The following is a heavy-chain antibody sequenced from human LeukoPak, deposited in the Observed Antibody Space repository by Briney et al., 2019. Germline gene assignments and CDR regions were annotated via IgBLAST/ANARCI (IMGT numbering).Heavy chain of an antibody. D-gene: IGHD3-16*01. CDR3: ATRHYGYFDY. CDR2: FDPEDGET. V-gene: IGHV1-24*01. Sequence: GASVKVSCKASGYTFTGYYMHWVRQAPGKGLEWMGGFDPEDGETIYAQKFQGRVTMTEDTSTDAAYMELSSLRSEDTAVYYCATRHYGYFDYWGQGTLVTVSS. CDR1: GYTFTGYY. J-gene: IGHJ4*02.